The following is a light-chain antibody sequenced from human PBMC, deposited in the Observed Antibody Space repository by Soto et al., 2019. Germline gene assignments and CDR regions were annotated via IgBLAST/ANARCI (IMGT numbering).Light chain of an antibody. CDR3: QQYGGSPRVS. J-gene: IGKJ4*01. V-gene: IGKV3-20*01. Sequence: EIVLTQSPGALSLSPGERATLSCRASQTVSDNYLAWYQQKPGQAPRLIIYGASTRATGIPDRFSGSGSGTDFTLTISRLEPEDFAVYYCQQYGGSPRVSFGGGTKVEIK. CDR2: GAS. CDR1: QTVSDNY.